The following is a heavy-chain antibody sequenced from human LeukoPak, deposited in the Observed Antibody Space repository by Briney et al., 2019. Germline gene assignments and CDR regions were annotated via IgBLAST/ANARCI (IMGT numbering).Heavy chain of an antibody. CDR3: ARGALLWFGDRMEYYFDY. Sequence: SEALSLTCTVSSGSITNYYWSWIRQPPGKGLEWIGFIYYSGNTNYNPSLKSRVTISVDTSKNQFSLKLSSMTAADTAVYYCARGALLWFGDRMEYYFDYWGQGTLLTVSS. CDR2: IYYSGNT. V-gene: IGHV4-59*01. D-gene: IGHD3-10*01. CDR1: SGSITNYY. J-gene: IGHJ4*02.